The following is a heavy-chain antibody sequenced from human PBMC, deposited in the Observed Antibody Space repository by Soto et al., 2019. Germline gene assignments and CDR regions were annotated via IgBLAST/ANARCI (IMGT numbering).Heavy chain of an antibody. Sequence: GGSLRLSCAASGFTFSSYAMSWVRQAPGKGLEWVSAISGSGGSTYYADSVKGRFTISRDNSKNTLYLQMNSLRAEDTAVYYCATAPYDFWSGYFPSDAFDIWGQGTMVTVSS. CDR3: ATAPYDFWSGYFPSDAFDI. CDR1: GFTFSSYA. J-gene: IGHJ3*02. V-gene: IGHV3-23*01. CDR2: ISGSGGST. D-gene: IGHD3-3*01.